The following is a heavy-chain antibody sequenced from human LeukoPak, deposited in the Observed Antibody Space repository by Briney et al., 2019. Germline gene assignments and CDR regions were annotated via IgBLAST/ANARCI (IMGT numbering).Heavy chain of an antibody. CDR2: IKRKSDGGTT. J-gene: IGHJ4*02. V-gene: IGHV3-15*05. CDR1: GFTFSAAW. D-gene: IGHD2-2*01. CDR3: ASGSRGDF. Sequence: PGGSLRLSCAASGFTFSAAWMTWPRQAPGQGREWIGLIKRKSDGGTTQYGPPMEGRLTISRDDSKETLYLQMDSVKPEDAAVYYCASGSRGDFWGQGTLVTVSS.